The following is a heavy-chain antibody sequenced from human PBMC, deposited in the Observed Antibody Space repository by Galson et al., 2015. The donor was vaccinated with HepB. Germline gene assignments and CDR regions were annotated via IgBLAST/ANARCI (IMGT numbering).Heavy chain of an antibody. Sequence: SLRLSCAASGFTFSSYAMSWVRQAPGKGLEWVSAISGSGGSTYYADSVKGRFTISRDNSKNTLYLQMNSLRAEDTAVYYCAKTRLPDYGDYLDAFDIWGQGTMVTVSS. CDR1: GFTFSSYA. D-gene: IGHD4-17*01. J-gene: IGHJ3*02. CDR2: ISGSGGST. V-gene: IGHV3-23*01. CDR3: AKTRLPDYGDYLDAFDI.